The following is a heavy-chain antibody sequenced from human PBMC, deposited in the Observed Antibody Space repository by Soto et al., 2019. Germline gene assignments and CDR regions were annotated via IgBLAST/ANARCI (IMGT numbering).Heavy chain of an antibody. Sequence: QVQLQESGPGLVKPSQTLSLTCTVSGGSISSGGYYWSWIRQHPGKGLEWIGYIYYSGSTYYNPSLKSRVTISVDTSKNQFSLKLXSVXXXXTXVYYCASLDYQRFFDYWGQGTLVTVSS. CDR3: ASLDYQRFFDY. V-gene: IGHV4-31*03. CDR2: IYYSGST. J-gene: IGHJ4*02. CDR1: GGSISSGGYY. D-gene: IGHD4-17*01.